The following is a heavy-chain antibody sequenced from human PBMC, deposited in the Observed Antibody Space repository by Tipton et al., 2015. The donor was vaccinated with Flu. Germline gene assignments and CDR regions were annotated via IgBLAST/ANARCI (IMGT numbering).Heavy chain of an antibody. Sequence: SLRISCAASGLTLSSYAMGWVRQAPGKGLEWLSTIGGSGESTYDADSVKGRFTISRDNSKNTLYLQMNNLRAEDTAVYYCAKVYAALCIDPFDYWGHGTLVTVSS. CDR3: AKVYAALCIDPFDY. J-gene: IGHJ4*01. D-gene: IGHD2/OR15-2a*01. CDR2: IGGSGEST. V-gene: IGHV3-23*01. CDR1: GLTLSSYA.